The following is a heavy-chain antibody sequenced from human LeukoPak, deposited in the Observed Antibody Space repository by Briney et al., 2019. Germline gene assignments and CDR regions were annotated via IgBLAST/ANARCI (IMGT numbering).Heavy chain of an antibody. CDR1: GDSVSTNSAA. Sequence: QTLSLTCVISGDSVSTNSAAWNWIRQSPSRGLEWLGRTYYRSKWYNNYAESVRSRITINPDTSKNQFSLHLNSVTPEDTAVYYCTRDLGGYETYYYYGMDVWGQGTTVTVSS. V-gene: IGHV6-1*01. CDR2: TYYRSKWYN. J-gene: IGHJ6*02. D-gene: IGHD5-12*01. CDR3: TRDLGGYETYYYYGMDV.